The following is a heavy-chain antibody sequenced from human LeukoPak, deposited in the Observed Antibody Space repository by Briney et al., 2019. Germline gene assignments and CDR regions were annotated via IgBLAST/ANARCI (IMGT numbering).Heavy chain of an antibody. V-gene: IGHV4-39*01. CDR3: ARVNTTPVAPTRITMIVVVSNWFDP. J-gene: IGHJ5*02. CDR2: IYYSGST. D-gene: IGHD3-22*01. Sequence: SETLSLTCTVSGGSISSSSYYWGWIRQPPGKGLEWIGSIYYSGSTYYNPSLKSRVTISVDTSKNQFSLKLSSVTAADTAVYYCARVNTTPVAPTRITMIVVVSNWFDPWGQGTLVTGSS. CDR1: GGSISSSSYY.